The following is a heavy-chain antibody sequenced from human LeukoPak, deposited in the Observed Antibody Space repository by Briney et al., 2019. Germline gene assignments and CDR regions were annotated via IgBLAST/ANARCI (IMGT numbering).Heavy chain of an antibody. CDR2: IIPIFGTA. J-gene: IGHJ4*02. CDR1: GGTFSSFA. Sequence: SVKVSCKASGGTFSSFAISWVRQAPGQGLEWMGGIIPIFGTANYAQKFQGRVTITADESTSTAYMELSSLRSEDTAVYYCARGFRSYDSSGYPRVDFDYWGQGTLVTVSS. D-gene: IGHD3-22*01. V-gene: IGHV1-69*13. CDR3: ARGFRSYDSSGYPRVDFDY.